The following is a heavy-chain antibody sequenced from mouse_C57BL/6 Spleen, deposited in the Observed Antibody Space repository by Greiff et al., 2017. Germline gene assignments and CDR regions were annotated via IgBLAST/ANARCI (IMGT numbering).Heavy chain of an antibody. CDR1: GFTFSDYG. J-gene: IGHJ1*03. V-gene: IGHV5-17*01. D-gene: IGHD1-1*01. CDR2: ISSGSSTI. CDR3: ARWRPATRYFDV. Sequence: EVKLVESGGGLVKPGGSLKLSCAASGFTFSDYGMHWVRQAPEKGLEWVAYISSGSSTIYYADTVKGRFTISRDNAKNTLFLQMTSLRSEDTAMYYCARWRPATRYFDVWGTGTTVTVSS.